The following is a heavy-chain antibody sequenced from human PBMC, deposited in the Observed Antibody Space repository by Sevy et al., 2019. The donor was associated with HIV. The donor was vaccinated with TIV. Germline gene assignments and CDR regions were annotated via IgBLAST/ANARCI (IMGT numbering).Heavy chain of an antibody. V-gene: IGHV3-21*01. J-gene: IGHJ4*02. Sequence: GGSLRLSCAASGFTFSSYSMNWVRQAPGKGLEWVSSISSSSSYIYYEDSGKGRFTISRDNAKNSLYLQMNSLRAEDTAVYYCARDPGVLWFGELGGPFDYWGQGTLVTVSS. CDR3: ARDPGVLWFGELGGPFDY. D-gene: IGHD3-10*01. CDR1: GFTFSSYS. CDR2: ISSSSSYI.